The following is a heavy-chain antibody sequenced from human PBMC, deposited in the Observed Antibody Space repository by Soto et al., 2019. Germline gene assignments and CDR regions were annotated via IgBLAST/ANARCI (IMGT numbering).Heavy chain of an antibody. Sequence: VQVVGSGGGLVQPGGSLRLSCAASGFTFNKNPLYWVRQAAGKGLVWVSRINSDGSTFYADSVKGRFTISRDNAKDTLYLQMNSLRVEDTAVYFCVRDNGGYWGQGTLVTVSS. V-gene: IGHV3-74*01. J-gene: IGHJ4*02. CDR1: GFTFNKNP. CDR2: INSDGST. CDR3: VRDNGGY. D-gene: IGHD2-8*01.